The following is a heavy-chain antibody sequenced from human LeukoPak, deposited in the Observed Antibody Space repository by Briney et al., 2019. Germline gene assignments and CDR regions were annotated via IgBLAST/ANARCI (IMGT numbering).Heavy chain of an antibody. CDR2: INHSGST. D-gene: IGHD2-2*01. Sequence: SETLSLTCAVYGGSFSGYYWSWIRQPPGKGLEWIGEINHSGSTNYNPSLKSRVTISVDTSENQFSLKLSSVTAADTAVYYCARGDIVVVPAAIGENYYYYYGMDVWGQGTTVTVSS. V-gene: IGHV4-34*01. J-gene: IGHJ6*02. CDR3: ARGDIVVVPAAIGENYYYYYGMDV. CDR1: GGSFSGYY.